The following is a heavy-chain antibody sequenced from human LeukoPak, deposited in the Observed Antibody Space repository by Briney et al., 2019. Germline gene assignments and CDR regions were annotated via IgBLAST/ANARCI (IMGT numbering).Heavy chain of an antibody. CDR2: IGGRGGST. CDR1: GFRFSDFT. V-gene: IGHV3-23*01. J-gene: IGHJ5*02. D-gene: IGHD3-16*01. Sequence: GGSLRLSCAASGFRFSDFTMTWVRQAPGRGPEWVSAIGGRGGSTYYADSVGGRFTISRDNSKDMVYLQMNSLKVEDTATYYCGKEGGAWGQGTKVTVSS. CDR3: GKEGGA.